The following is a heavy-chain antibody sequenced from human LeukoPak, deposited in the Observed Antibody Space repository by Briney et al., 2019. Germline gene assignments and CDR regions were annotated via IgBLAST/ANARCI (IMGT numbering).Heavy chain of an antibody. CDR3: AKEGRSLQTY. V-gene: IGHV3-7*03. D-gene: IGHD5-24*01. J-gene: IGHJ4*02. CDR2: IKEDGTET. Sequence: GGSLRLSCAASGFMFSSNCVSWVRLAPGKGLEWVANIKEDGTETYYVYSVKGRFTISRDNAKNSLYLQMNSLRVEDTAVYYCAKEGRSLQTYWGQGTLVTVSS. CDR1: GFMFSSNC.